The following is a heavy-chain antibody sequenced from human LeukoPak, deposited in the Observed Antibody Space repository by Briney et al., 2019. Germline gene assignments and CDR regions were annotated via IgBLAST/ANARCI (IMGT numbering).Heavy chain of an antibody. Sequence: GASVKVSCKASGYTFTSYAIHRVRQAPGQRLEWLGWINAGNGNTKYSQKFQGRVTITRDTSASTAYMELSSLRSEDTAVYYCARDRGPVWFDPWGQGTLVTVSS. CDR1: GYTFTSYA. CDR3: ARDRGPVWFDP. J-gene: IGHJ5*02. V-gene: IGHV1-3*01. CDR2: INAGNGNT.